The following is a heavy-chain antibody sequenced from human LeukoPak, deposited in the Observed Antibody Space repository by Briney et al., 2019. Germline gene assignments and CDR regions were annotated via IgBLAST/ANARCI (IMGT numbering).Heavy chain of an antibody. Sequence: GGSLRLSCAASGFTFDTYAMTWVRQAPGRGLEWVSSISSGGTYIYYAESVRGRSTISRDNTKNFLYLQLSTLRVEDTAVYYCARDRPTGRSRGVVVQWGQGTLVTVSS. CDR1: GFTFDTYA. CDR3: ARDRPTGRSRGVVVQ. V-gene: IGHV3-21*01. J-gene: IGHJ4*02. CDR2: ISSGGTYI. D-gene: IGHD2-15*01.